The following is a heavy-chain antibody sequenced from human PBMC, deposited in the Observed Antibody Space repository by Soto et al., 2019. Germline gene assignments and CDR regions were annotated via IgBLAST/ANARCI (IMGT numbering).Heavy chain of an antibody. CDR3: ARGRGGYCSGGACYRFLDP. CDR2: IWYDGSNT. J-gene: IGHJ4*02. D-gene: IGHD2-15*01. CDR1: GFIFSSFG. Sequence: GGSLRLSCAASGFIFSSFGMHWVRQAPGKGLEWVAHIWYDGSNTYYADSVKGRFTISRDSSSNTAYMELSSLRSDDTAVYYCARGRGGYCSGGACYRFLDPWGQGTLVTVSS. V-gene: IGHV3-30*02.